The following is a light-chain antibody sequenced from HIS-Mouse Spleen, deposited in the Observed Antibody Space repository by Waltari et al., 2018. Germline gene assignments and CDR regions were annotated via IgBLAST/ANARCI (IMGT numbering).Light chain of an antibody. J-gene: IGLJ2*01. Sequence: NFMLTQPHSVSESPGKTVTISCTGSSGSIASNYVQWYQQRPGRAPTTVIYEDNQRPPGVPDRFSGSIDSSSNSASLTISGLKTEDEADYYCQSYDSSNVVFGGGTKLTVL. CDR3: QSYDSSNVV. CDR2: EDN. CDR1: SGSIASNY. V-gene: IGLV6-57*02.